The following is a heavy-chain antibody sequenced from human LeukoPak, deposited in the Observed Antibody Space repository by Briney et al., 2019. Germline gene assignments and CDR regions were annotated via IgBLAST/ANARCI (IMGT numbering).Heavy chain of an antibody. CDR2: IGSGTGAI. Sequence: PGGSLRLSCAASGFTFSSYSMNWGRQAPGKGLEWVAYIGSGTGAIYYADSVKGRFTISRDNAKNSLCLQMNSLRDDDTAVYYCARGVVRLDFWGKGTVVTVSS. D-gene: IGHD2-21*01. CDR1: GFTFSSYS. CDR3: ARGVVRLDF. J-gene: IGHJ4*02. V-gene: IGHV3-48*02.